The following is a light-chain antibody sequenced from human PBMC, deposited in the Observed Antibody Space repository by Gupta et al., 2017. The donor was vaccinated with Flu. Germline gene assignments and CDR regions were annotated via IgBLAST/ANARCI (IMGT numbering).Light chain of an antibody. J-gene: IGKJ5*01. CDR3: QQRSNWPALT. CDR2: DAS. CDR1: QSVRSY. V-gene: IGKV3-11*01. Sequence: ATLSLSPGERATLSCRASQSVRSYLAWYQQKPGQAPRLLIYDASNRDTGIPARFSGSGFGKDFTLTISSREPEDFAVYYCQQRSNWPALTFGQGTRLEIK.